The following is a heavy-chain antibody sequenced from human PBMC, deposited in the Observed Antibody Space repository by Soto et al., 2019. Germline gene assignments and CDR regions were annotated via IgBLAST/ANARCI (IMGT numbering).Heavy chain of an antibody. CDR2: ISYDGSNK. J-gene: IGHJ3*02. CDR3: AKVLRPWDYVSGDAFDI. V-gene: IGHV3-30*18. Sequence: QVQLVESGGGVVQPGRSLRLSCAASGFTFSSYGMHWVRQAPGKGLEWVAVISYDGSNKYYADSVKGRFTISRANSKNPLYLQMNSLRAEDTAVYYCAKVLRPWDYVSGDAFDIWGQGTMVTVSS. D-gene: IGHD4-17*01. CDR1: GFTFSSYG.